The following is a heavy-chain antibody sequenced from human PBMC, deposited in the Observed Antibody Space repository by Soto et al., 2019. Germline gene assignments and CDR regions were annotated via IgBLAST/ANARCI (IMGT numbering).Heavy chain of an antibody. D-gene: IGHD4-17*01. Sequence: SETLSLTCTVSGGSISSGDYYWSWIRQPPGKGLEWIGYIYYNGSTYYNPSLKSRVTISVDTSKNQFSLKLSSVTAADTAVYYCARAYGDPYYFDYWGQGTLVTVSS. CDR3: ARAYGDPYYFDY. J-gene: IGHJ4*02. CDR2: IYYNGST. CDR1: GGSISSGDYY. V-gene: IGHV4-30-4*01.